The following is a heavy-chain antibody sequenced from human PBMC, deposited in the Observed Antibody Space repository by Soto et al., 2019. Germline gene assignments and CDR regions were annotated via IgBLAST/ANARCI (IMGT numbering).Heavy chain of an antibody. CDR1: GGSFSGYY. D-gene: IGHD2-2*01. Sequence: QVQLQQWGAGLLKPSETLSLTCAVYGGSFSGYYWSWIRQPPGKGLEGIGEINHSGFTNCNPSLKSRVTISVDTSKNQFSLKLSSVTAADTAVYYCARRIVVVPAAKSTPFDYWGQGTLVTVSS. V-gene: IGHV4-34*01. J-gene: IGHJ4*02. CDR3: ARRIVVVPAAKSTPFDY. CDR2: INHSGFT.